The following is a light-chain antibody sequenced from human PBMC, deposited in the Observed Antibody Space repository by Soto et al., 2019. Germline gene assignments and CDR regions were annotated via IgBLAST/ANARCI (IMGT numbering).Light chain of an antibody. CDR2: LNSDGSH. Sequence: QPVLTQSPSASASLGASVKLTCTLSSGHSSYAIAWHQQQPEKGPRYLMKLNSDGSHSKGDGISDRFSGSSSGAERYLTISSLQSEDEADYYCQTWGTGLHWVFGGGTKLTVL. CDR1: SGHSSYA. J-gene: IGLJ3*02. V-gene: IGLV4-69*01. CDR3: QTWGTGLHWV.